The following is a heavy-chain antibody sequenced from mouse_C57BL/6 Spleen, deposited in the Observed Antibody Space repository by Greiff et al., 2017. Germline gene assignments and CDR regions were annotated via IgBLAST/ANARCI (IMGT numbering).Heavy chain of an antibody. V-gene: IGHV1-82*01. CDR2: IYPGDGDT. CDR1: GYAFSSSW. Sequence: VKLLESGPELVKPGASVKISCKASGYAFSSSWMNWVKQRPGKGLEWIGRIYPGDGDTNYNGKFKGKATLTADKSSSTAYMQLSSLTSEDSAVYFCARIANWDDFDYWGQGTTLTVSS. CDR3: ARIANWDDFDY. J-gene: IGHJ2*01. D-gene: IGHD4-1*01.